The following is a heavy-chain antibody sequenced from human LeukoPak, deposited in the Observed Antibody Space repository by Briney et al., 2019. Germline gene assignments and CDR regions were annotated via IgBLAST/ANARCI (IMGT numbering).Heavy chain of an antibody. D-gene: IGHD2-21*02. Sequence: PSETLSLTCIVSGASITSYYWSWLRQPPGKGLEWIGYIYHSGSTYYNPSLKSRVTISVDRSKNQFSLKLSSVTAADTAVYYCARGKTEIYWYFDLWGRGTLVTVSS. V-gene: IGHV4-59*01. J-gene: IGHJ2*01. CDR3: ARGKTEIYWYFDL. CDR2: IYHSGST. CDR1: GASITSYY.